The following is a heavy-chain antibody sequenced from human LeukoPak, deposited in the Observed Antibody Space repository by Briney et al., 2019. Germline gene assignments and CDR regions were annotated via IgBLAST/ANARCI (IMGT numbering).Heavy chain of an antibody. CDR3: ARHSGSYFGGGFNDY. V-gene: IGHV3-23*01. Sequence: GGSLRLSCAASGFTFSSYSMNWVRQAPGKGLEWVSAISGSGGSTYYADSVKGRFTISRDNSKNTLYLQMNSLRAEDTAVYYCARHSGSYFGGGFNDYWGQGTLVTVSS. D-gene: IGHD1-26*01. J-gene: IGHJ4*02. CDR2: ISGSGGST. CDR1: GFTFSSYS.